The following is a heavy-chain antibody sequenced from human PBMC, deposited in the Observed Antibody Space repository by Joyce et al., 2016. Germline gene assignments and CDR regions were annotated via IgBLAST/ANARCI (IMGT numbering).Heavy chain of an antibody. CDR3: ARDPPPRMVGSTTFALDV. J-gene: IGHJ3*01. D-gene: IGHD1-26*01. CDR1: GFTFSTYS. V-gene: IGHV3-48*02. Sequence: AASGFTFSTYSMNWVWQAPGQGLEWISYISISGNTIYHIESVKGRFTSARDNAKNSLYLQMNSLRDEDTAVYYCARDPPPRMVGSTTFALDVWGQGTMVTVSS. CDR2: ISISGNTI.